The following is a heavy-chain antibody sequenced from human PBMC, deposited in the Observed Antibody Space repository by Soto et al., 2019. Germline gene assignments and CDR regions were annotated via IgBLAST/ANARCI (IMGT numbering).Heavy chain of an antibody. D-gene: IGHD1-26*01. CDR2: IIGSGGNT. Sequence: EVQLLESGGGLVQPGGSLRLSCAASGFTFSSYAMSWVRQAPGKGLEWVSAIIGSGGNTYHAASVKGRFTISRDNSKNTRYLQMNSLRAEDTAVYYCSKYSGTYYVYQFMDVGCQGTTVTVCS. CDR1: GFTFSSYA. J-gene: IGHJ6*02. V-gene: IGHV3-23*01. CDR3: SKYSGTYYVYQFMDV.